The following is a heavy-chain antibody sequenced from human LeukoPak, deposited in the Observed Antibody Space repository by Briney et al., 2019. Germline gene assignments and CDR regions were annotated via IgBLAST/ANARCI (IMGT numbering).Heavy chain of an antibody. D-gene: IGHD2-2*01. Sequence: GGSLKISCKGSGYSFTSYWISWVRQMPGKGLEWMGRIDPSDSYTNYSPSFQGHVTISADKSISTAYLQWSSLKASDTAMYYCARHRIGYCSSTSCYVTDYWGQGTLVTVSS. CDR1: GYSFTSYW. CDR2: IDPSDSYT. J-gene: IGHJ4*02. CDR3: ARHRIGYCSSTSCYVTDY. V-gene: IGHV5-10-1*01.